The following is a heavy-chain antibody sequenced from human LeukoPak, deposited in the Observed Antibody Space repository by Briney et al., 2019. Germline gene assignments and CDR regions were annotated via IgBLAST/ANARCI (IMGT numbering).Heavy chain of an antibody. CDR3: ANDARCSSTSCSSRSLDY. CDR1: GFTFSSYS. CDR2: ISSSSSYI. V-gene: IGHV3-21*01. Sequence: SGGSLRLSCAASGFTFSSYSMNWVRQAPGKGLEWVSSISSSSSYIYYADSANARYTISRDNAKNSQNPQKNQLSAQDTAVTSCANDARCSSTSCSSRSLDYWGQGTLVTASS. D-gene: IGHD2-2*01. J-gene: IGHJ4*02.